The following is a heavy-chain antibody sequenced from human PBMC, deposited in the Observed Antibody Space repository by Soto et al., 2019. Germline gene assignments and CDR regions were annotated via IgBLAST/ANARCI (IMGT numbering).Heavy chain of an antibody. V-gene: IGHV1-18*01. CDR1: GYTFTSYG. Sequence: QVQLVQSGAEVKKPGASVKVSCKASGYTFTSYGISWVPQAPGQGLEWMGWISAYNSNTNYAQKLQGRVTMTTDTPTSTAYMELRSLRSDDPAVYYCERDIGTAAAGWNYYYYYGMDVWGQGTTVTVSS. D-gene: IGHD6-13*01. CDR3: ERDIGTAAAGWNYYYYYGMDV. J-gene: IGHJ6*02. CDR2: ISAYNSNT.